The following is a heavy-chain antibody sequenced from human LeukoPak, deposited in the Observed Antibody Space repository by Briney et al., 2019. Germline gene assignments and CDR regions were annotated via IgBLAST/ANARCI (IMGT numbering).Heavy chain of an antibody. J-gene: IGHJ4*02. Sequence: GASVKVSCKASGYAFTTYCINWVRQAPGQGLEWMGWIDTNTGKPAYAQGFTRRFAFSLDTSVSTAYLQISSLKAEDTAVYYCARDQDFRSGRSRRDFDSWGQGTLVTVSS. V-gene: IGHV7-4-1*02. CDR3: ARDQDFRSGRSRRDFDS. CDR1: GYAFTTYC. CDR2: IDTNTGKP. D-gene: IGHD3-3*01.